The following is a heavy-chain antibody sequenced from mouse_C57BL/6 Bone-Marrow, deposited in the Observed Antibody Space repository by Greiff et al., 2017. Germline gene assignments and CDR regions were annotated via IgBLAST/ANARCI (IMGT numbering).Heavy chain of an antibody. CDR2: ISYDGSN. CDR1: GYSITSGYY. CDR3: AREKRKYYYYGSSYGDYAMDY. V-gene: IGHV3-6*01. J-gene: IGHJ4*01. Sequence: EVKLVESGPGLVKPSQSLSLTCSVTGYSITSGYYWNWIRQFPGNKLEWMGYISYDGSNNYNPSLKNRISITRDTSKNQFFLKLNSVTTEDTATYYCAREKRKYYYYGSSYGDYAMDYWGQGTSVTVSS. D-gene: IGHD1-1*01.